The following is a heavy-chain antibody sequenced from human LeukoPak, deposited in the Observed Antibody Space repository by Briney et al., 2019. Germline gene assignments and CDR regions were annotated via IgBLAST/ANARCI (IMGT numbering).Heavy chain of an antibody. D-gene: IGHD6-13*01. CDR3: ARIFGYSSSWSKAYYYGMDV. V-gene: IGHV1-69*13. J-gene: IGHJ6*02. Sequence: GASVKVSCKASGGTFSSYAISWVRQAPGQGLEWMGGIIPIFGTANYAQKFQGRVTITADESTSTAYIELSSLRSEDTAVYYCARIFGYSSSWSKAYYYGMDVWGQGTTVTVSS. CDR2: IIPIFGTA. CDR1: GGTFSSYA.